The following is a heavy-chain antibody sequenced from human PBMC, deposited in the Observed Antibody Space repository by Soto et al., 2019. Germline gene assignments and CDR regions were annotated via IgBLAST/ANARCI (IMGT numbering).Heavy chain of an antibody. Sequence: PGGSLRLSCAASGFTFSSYSMNWVRQAPGKGLEWVSSISSSSSYIYYADSVKGRFTISRDNAKNSLYLQMNSLRAEDTAVYYCARDKADPVAASHGVDYWGQGTLVTVSS. CDR3: ARDKADPVAASHGVDY. V-gene: IGHV3-21*01. D-gene: IGHD6-19*01. CDR1: GFTFSSYS. CDR2: ISSSSSYI. J-gene: IGHJ4*02.